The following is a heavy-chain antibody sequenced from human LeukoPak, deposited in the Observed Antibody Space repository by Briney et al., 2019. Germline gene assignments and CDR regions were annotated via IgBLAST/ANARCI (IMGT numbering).Heavy chain of an antibody. V-gene: IGHV1-2*04. CDR3: ARGRYFDWLFLDY. D-gene: IGHD3-9*01. CDR1: GYTFTGYY. Sequence: GSSVKVSCKASGYTFTGYYMHWVRQAPGQGLEWMGWINPNSGGTHYAQKFQGWVTMTGDTSISTAYMELSRLRSDDTAVYYCARGRYFDWLFLDYWGQGTLVTVSS. CDR2: INPNSGGT. J-gene: IGHJ4*02.